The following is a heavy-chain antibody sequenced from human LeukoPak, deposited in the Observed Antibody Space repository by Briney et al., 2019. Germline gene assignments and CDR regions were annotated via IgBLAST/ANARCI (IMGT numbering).Heavy chain of an antibody. CDR3: ARNYD. CDR2: INQDGSEK. CDR1: GFTFISYG. J-gene: IGHJ4*02. V-gene: IGHV3-7*04. Sequence: GRSLRLSCTASGFTFISYGMHWVRQAPGKGLEWVANINQDGSEKYYVDSVKGRFTISRDNAKTSLDLQMNSLRAEDTAVYYCARNYDWGQGTLVTVSS. D-gene: IGHD3-16*01.